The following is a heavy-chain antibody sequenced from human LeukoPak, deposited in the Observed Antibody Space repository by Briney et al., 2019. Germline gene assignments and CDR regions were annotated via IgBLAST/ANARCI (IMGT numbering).Heavy chain of an antibody. CDR3: ARDKGTSYLSSFDY. V-gene: IGHV3-9*01. D-gene: IGHD6-6*01. Sequence: GGSLRLSCAASGFHFDDYAIDWVRQVPGKGLEWVSGINWNSGSSTSIDYVDSVKGRLTISRDNSKNTLYLQMNSLRAADTAVYYCARDKGTSYLSSFDYWGQGTLVTVSS. CDR2: INWNSGSSTSI. CDR1: GFHFDDYA. J-gene: IGHJ4*02.